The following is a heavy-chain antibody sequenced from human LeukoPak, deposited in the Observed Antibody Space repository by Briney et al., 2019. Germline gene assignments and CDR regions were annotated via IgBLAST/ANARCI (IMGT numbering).Heavy chain of an antibody. CDR2: FSGSGENT. CDR3: APSLVGTGFYFEY. CDR1: GFIFSNYG. D-gene: IGHD3/OR15-3a*01. J-gene: IGHJ4*02. V-gene: IGHV3-23*01. Sequence: GGSLRLSCAASGFIFSNYGMSWVRQAPGKGLEWVSSFSGSGENTYYADSVKGRFTISRGNSKNTLYLQMNSLRVEDTAVYYCAPSLVGTGFYFEYWGQGTQVTVSS.